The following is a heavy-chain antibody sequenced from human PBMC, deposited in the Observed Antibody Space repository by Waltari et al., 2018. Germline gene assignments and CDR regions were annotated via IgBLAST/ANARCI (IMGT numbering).Heavy chain of an antibody. CDR2: IQYDGSIK. CDR1: GFTLGHSG. Sequence: QVHVVESGGGVVQPGGSLRLSGAASGFTLGHSGRHWGRQAPGKGLEWVAVIQYDGSIKNYADSVKGRFTISRENSKNTLYLEMKSLRAEDTAVYYCAREYSRICFHALDGWGQGTAVTVSS. V-gene: IGHV3-33*05. D-gene: IGHD6-13*01. CDR3: AREYSRICFHALDG. J-gene: IGHJ6*02.